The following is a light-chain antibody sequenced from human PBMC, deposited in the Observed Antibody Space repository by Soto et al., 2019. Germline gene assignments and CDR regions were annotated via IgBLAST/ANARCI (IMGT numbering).Light chain of an antibody. CDR1: QSGLYRSDNKNY. CDR2: WAS. J-gene: IGKJ1*01. Sequence: DIVMTQSPDSLAVSLGERATINCKSSQSGLYRSDNKNYLAWYQQKPGQPPKLLIYWASTRESGVPDRFSGSGSGTDFTLSVSSLQAEDVAVYYCQQYYSTPGTFGQGTKVEIK. V-gene: IGKV4-1*01. CDR3: QQYYSTPGT.